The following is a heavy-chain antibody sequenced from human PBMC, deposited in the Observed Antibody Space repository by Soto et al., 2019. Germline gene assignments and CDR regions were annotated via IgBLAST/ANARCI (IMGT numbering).Heavy chain of an antibody. CDR1: GFTFDDYT. CDR2: ISWDGGST. Sequence: EVQLVESGGVVVQPGGSLRLSCAASGFTFDDYTMHWVRQAPGKGLEWVYLISWDGGSTYYADSVKGRFTISRDNSKNSLYLQMNSLRTEDTALYYCAKDRHVRGKFKSNPRCDGMDVWGQGTSVTVSS. D-gene: IGHD3-16*01. CDR3: AKDRHVRGKFKSNPRCDGMDV. J-gene: IGHJ6*02. V-gene: IGHV3-43*01.